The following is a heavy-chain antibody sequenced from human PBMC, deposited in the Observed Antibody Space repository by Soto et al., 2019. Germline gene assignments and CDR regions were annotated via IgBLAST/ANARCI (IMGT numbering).Heavy chain of an antibody. CDR1: GGTFSSYA. V-gene: IGHV1-69*06. Sequence: ASVKVSCKASGGTFSSYAISWVRQAPGQGLEWMGGIIPIFGTANYAQKFQGRVTITADKSTSTAYMELSSLRSEDTAVYYCARMDGYSRAKFDYWGQGTLVTVSS. CDR3: ARMDGYSRAKFDY. J-gene: IGHJ4*02. CDR2: IIPIFGTA. D-gene: IGHD2-15*01.